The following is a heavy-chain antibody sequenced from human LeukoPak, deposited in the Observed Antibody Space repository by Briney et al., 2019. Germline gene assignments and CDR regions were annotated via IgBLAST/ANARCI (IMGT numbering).Heavy chain of an antibody. CDR3: TTLAVAG. J-gene: IGHJ4*02. CDR2: IKSKTDGGTA. Sequence: GGSLRLSCAASGFTFNNAWMSWVRQAPGKGLEWVGRIKSKTDGGTADHAAPVKGRFTISRDDSENTLYLQMNSLKTEDTAMYYCTTLAVAGGGQGTLVIVSS. CDR1: GFTFNNAW. D-gene: IGHD6-19*01. V-gene: IGHV3-15*01.